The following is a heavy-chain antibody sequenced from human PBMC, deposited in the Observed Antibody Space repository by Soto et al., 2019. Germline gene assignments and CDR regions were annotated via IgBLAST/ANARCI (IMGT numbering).Heavy chain of an antibody. CDR1: GGSFSGYY. CDR3: ARRKTDDYVWGSYRPGFDY. D-gene: IGHD3-16*02. CDR2: INHSGST. V-gene: IGHV4-34*01. Sequence: SETLSLTCAVYGGSFSGYYWSWIRQPPGKGLEWIGEINHSGSTNYNPSLKSRVTISVDTSKNQFSLKLSSVTAADTAVYYCARRKTDDYVWGSYRPGFDYWGQGTLVTVSS. J-gene: IGHJ4*02.